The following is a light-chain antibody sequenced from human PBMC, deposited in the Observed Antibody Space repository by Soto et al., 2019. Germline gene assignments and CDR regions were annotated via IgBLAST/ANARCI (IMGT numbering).Light chain of an antibody. Sequence: QSALTQPASVSGSPGQSITISCTGTSSDVGGYNYVSWYQQHPGKAPKLMIYEVSNRPSGVSNRYSGSKSGNTASLTISGLQSEDEDDYCCCSYTTSSTHWVFGGGTKLTVL. V-gene: IGLV2-14*01. CDR1: SSDVGGYNY. CDR3: CSYTTSSTHWV. J-gene: IGLJ3*02. CDR2: EVS.